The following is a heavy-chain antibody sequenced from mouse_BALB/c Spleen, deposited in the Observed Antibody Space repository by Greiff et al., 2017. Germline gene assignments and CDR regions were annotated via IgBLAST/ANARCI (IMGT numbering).Heavy chain of an antibody. CDR1: GFTFSSYT. Sequence: EVMLVESGGGLVKPGGSLKLSCAASGFTFSSYTMSWVRQTPEKRLEWVATISSGGSYTYYPDSVKGRFTISRDNAKNTLYLQMSSLKSEDTAMYYCTRDGGILRTSWFAYWGQGLWSLSLQ. D-gene: IGHD1-1*01. CDR2: ISSGGSYT. V-gene: IGHV5-6-4*01. CDR3: TRDGGILRTSWFAY. J-gene: IGHJ3*01.